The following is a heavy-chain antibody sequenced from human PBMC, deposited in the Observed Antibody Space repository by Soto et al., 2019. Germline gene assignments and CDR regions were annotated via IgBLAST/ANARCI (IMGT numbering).Heavy chain of an antibody. D-gene: IGHD1-26*01. CDR3: ARVGRGEWELLYFDS. CDR2: INAGNGIT. J-gene: IGHJ4*02. CDR1: GYTFTSYA. V-gene: IGHV1-3*01. Sequence: QVQLVQSGAEVKKPGASVKVSCKASGYTFTSYAMHWVRQAPGQRREWMGWINAGNGITKYSQKFQDRVIITRDTSASTAYMQLSSLRSEDTAVYYCARVGRGEWELLYFDSWGQGTLVTVSS.